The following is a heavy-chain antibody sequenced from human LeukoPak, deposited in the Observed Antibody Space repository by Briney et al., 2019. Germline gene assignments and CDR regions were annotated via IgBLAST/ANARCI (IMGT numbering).Heavy chain of an antibody. Sequence: PSETLSLTCAVSGGSFSGYYWSWVRQPPGKGLEWIGEINHSGSTNYNPSLKSRVTMSVDTSKTHFSLKLSSVTAADTAVYYCARGAGYGDYWFDYWGQGTLVTVSS. V-gene: IGHV4-34*01. CDR3: ARGAGYGDYWFDY. J-gene: IGHJ4*02. CDR1: GGSFSGYY. D-gene: IGHD4-17*01. CDR2: INHSGST.